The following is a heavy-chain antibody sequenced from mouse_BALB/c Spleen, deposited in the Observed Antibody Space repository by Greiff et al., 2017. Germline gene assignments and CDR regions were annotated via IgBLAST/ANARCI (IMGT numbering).Heavy chain of an antibody. CDR1: GYSLTSYW. CDR2: IYPGNSDI. J-gene: IGHJ2*01. Sequence: EVQLQQSGTVLARPGASVKMSCKASGYSLTSYWMHWVKQRPGQGLEWIGSIYPGNSDISYNQKFKGKAKLTAVTSASTAYMELSSLTNEDSAVYYCTRYRYYFDYWGQGTTLTVSS. V-gene: IGHV1-5*01. CDR3: TRYRYYFDY. D-gene: IGHD2-14*01.